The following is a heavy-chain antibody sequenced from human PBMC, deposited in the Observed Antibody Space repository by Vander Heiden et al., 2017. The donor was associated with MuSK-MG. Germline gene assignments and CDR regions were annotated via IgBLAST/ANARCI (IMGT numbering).Heavy chain of an antibody. D-gene: IGHD3-22*01. J-gene: IGHJ4*02. CDR1: GFTFSDYY. CDR2: ISSSGSTI. Sequence: QVQLVESGGGLVKPGGSLRPSCAASGFTFSDYYMSWIRQAPGKGLEWVSYISSSGSTIYYADSVKGRFTISRDNAKNSLYLQMDSLRAEDTAVYYCARGLANPYYYDSSGYYDYWGQGTLVTVSS. V-gene: IGHV3-11*01. CDR3: ARGLANPYYYDSSGYYDY.